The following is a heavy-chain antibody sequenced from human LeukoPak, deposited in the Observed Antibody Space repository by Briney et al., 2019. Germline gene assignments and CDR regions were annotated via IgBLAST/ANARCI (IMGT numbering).Heavy chain of an antibody. CDR2: INHSGST. CDR1: GGSFSGYY. J-gene: IGHJ5*02. CDR3: AAYTPNWFDP. V-gene: IGHV4-34*01. Sequence: SETLSLTCAVYGGSFSGYYWSWIRQPPGKGLEWIGEINHSGSTSYNPSLKSRVTISVDTSKNQFSLKLSSVTAADTAVYYCAAYTPNWFDPWGQGTLVTVSS. D-gene: IGHD4-11*01.